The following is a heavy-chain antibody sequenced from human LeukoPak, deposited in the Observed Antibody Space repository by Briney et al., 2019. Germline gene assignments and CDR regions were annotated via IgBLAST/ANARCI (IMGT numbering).Heavy chain of an antibody. D-gene: IGHD2-21*02. J-gene: IGHJ5*02. CDR1: GGTFSSYA. CDR2: IIPIFGTA. V-gene: IGHV1-69*13. CDR3: ARGPRQYQPLLFLSWFDP. Sequence: SVKVSCKASGGTFSSYAISWVRQAPGQGLEWMGGIIPIFGTANYAQKFKGRVTITADESTSTAYMELSSLRSEDTAVYYCARGPRQYQPLLFLSWFDPWGQGTLVTVSS.